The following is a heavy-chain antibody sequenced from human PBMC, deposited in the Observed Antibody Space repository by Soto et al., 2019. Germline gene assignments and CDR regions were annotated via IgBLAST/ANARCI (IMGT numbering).Heavy chain of an antibody. J-gene: IGHJ4*02. CDR3: AREVVGELFDFDY. D-gene: IGHD3-10*01. V-gene: IGHV3-30-3*01. CDR2: ISYDGSNK. Sequence: SLSLSCTSSGFTFSIYAMHWVRQAPGKGLEWVAVISYDGSNKYYADSVKRRFTISRDNSKNTLYLQMNSLRAEDTAVYYCAREVVGELFDFDYCGQGTLATVS. CDR1: GFTFSIYA.